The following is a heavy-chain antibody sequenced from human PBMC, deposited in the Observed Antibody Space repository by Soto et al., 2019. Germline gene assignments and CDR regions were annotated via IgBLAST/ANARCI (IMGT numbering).Heavy chain of an antibody. D-gene: IGHD4-17*01. CDR1: GFTFSDHY. Sequence: EVQLMESGGGLVQPGGSLRLSCAASGFTFSDHYMDWVRQAPGKGLEWVGRTRNKANSYTTEYAASVKGRFTISRDDSKNSLYLQMNSLKTEDTAVYYCARVGYGDFDAFDIWGQGTMVTVSS. J-gene: IGHJ3*02. V-gene: IGHV3-72*01. CDR2: TRNKANSYTT. CDR3: ARVGYGDFDAFDI.